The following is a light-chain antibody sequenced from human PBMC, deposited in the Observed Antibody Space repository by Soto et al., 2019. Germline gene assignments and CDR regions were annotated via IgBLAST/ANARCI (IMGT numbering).Light chain of an antibody. CDR2: GAS. J-gene: IGKJ4*01. V-gene: IGKV3-20*01. Sequence: VVLTRSPDPLSLPPGERATLSCRSSQSLSNNIYLAWYQQKPGQAPRLLIYGASSRATGIPNRFSGSGSGTDFTLTISRLEPEDFAVYYCQQFSSYPLTFGGGTKVDIK. CDR1: QSLSNNIY. CDR3: QQFSSYPLT.